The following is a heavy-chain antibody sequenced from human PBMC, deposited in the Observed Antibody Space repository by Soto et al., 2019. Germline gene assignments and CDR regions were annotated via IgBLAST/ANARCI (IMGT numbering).Heavy chain of an antibody. CDR2: ISGSGGNT. Sequence: GGSLRVSCAALGCTCGGYGSTRIRQAKGKGLEWVSAISGSGGNTYYADSVKGRFTISRDNSKNTLYLQMNSLRAEDTAVYYCAKSNDFWSGYFPFYYFDYWGQGALVTVSS. V-gene: IGHV3-23*01. J-gene: IGHJ4*02. CDR1: GCTCGGYG. D-gene: IGHD3-3*01. CDR3: AKSNDFWSGYFPFYYFDY.